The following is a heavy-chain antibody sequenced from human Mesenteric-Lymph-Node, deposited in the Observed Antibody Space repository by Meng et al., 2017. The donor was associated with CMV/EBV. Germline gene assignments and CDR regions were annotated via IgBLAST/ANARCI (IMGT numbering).Heavy chain of an antibody. CDR2: IGTGGDT. Sequence: GESLKISCAASGFAFSSYALHWVRRAPGKGLEWVSAIGTGGDTYYADSVMGRFTISRDNAKNSLYLQMNSLRAEDTAVYYCARGEGIFGVVTNAFDIWGQGTMVTVSS. V-gene: IGHV3-47*02. CDR1: GFAFSSYA. J-gene: IGHJ3*02. CDR3: ARGEGIFGVVTNAFDI. D-gene: IGHD3-3*01.